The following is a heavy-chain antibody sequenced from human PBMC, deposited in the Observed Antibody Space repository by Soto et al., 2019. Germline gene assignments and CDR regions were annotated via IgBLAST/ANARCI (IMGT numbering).Heavy chain of an antibody. V-gene: IGHV3-30-3*01. CDR2: ISHDGNNK. J-gene: IGHJ4*02. Sequence: ESGGGVVQPGRSLRLSCAASGFTFSSYIMHWVRQTPGKGLEWMTFISHDGNNKYYADSVKGRFTISRDNSENTLYLQMDSLRAEDTAVYYCARDDEGGSDCDLGYWGQGTLVTVSS. CDR3: ARDDEGGSDCDLGY. CDR1: GFTFSSYI. D-gene: IGHD1-26*01.